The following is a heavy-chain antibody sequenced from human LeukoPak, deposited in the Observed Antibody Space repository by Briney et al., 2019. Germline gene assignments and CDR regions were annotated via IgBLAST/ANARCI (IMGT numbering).Heavy chain of an antibody. CDR3: ARHPDCSSTSCYVGDGWFDP. V-gene: IGHV5-51*01. CDR2: IYPGDSDT. Sequence: GESLKISCKCSAYSFTSYWIGWVRQMPGKGLEWMGIIYPGDSDTRYSPSFQGQVTISADKSISTAYLQWSSLKASDTAMYYCARHPDCSSTSCYVGDGWFDPWGQGTLVTVSS. J-gene: IGHJ5*02. D-gene: IGHD2-2*01. CDR1: AYSFTSYW.